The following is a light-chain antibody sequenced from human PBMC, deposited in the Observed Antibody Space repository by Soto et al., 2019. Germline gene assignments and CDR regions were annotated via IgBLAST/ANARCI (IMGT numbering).Light chain of an antibody. CDR3: QSYDSSLSRV. V-gene: IGLV1-40*01. CDR2: GNS. Sequence: QSVLTQPPSVSGAPGQRVTISCTGSSSNVGACYDVYWYQQLPGTAPKLLIYGNSKRPSGVPDRFSGSKSGTSASLAISGLQVEDEADYYCQSYDSSLSRVFGGGTKVTVL. J-gene: IGLJ2*01. CDR1: SSNVGACYD.